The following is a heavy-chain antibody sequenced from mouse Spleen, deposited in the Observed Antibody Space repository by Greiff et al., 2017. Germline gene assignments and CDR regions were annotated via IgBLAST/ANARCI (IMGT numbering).Heavy chain of an antibody. D-gene: IGHD2-10*02. Sequence: EVKLMESGPGLVKPSQSLSLTCSVPGYSITSGYYWNWIRQFPGNKLEWMGYISYDGSNNYNPSLKNRISITRDTSKNQFFLKLNSVTTEDTATYYGAGEGYGLFAYWGQGTLVTVSA. CDR2: ISYDGSN. CDR1: GYSITSGYY. V-gene: IGHV3-6*01. CDR3: AGEGYGLFAY. J-gene: IGHJ3*01.